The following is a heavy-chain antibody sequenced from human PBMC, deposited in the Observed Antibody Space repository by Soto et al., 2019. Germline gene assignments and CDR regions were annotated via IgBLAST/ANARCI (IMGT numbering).Heavy chain of an antibody. CDR1: GFTFGDYS. Sequence: GGSLRLSCTASGFTFGDYSMTWVRLAPGKGLEWVGFIRSKAYGGTTEYAASVKGRFTISRDDSKSIAYLQMNSLKTEDTAVYYCTRDTWYYYDSSGYSGFDYWGQGTLVTVSS. CDR3: TRDTWYYYDSSGYSGFDY. V-gene: IGHV3-49*04. D-gene: IGHD3-22*01. CDR2: IRSKAYGGTT. J-gene: IGHJ4*02.